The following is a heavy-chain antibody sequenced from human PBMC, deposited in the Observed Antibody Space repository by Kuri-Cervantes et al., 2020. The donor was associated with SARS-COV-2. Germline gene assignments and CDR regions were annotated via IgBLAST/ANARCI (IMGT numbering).Heavy chain of an antibody. D-gene: IGHD4-17*01. CDR3: ARLLYGALNGGAPRFDP. J-gene: IGHJ5*02. CDR1: GFTFSSYS. Sequence: GGSLRLSCAASGFTFSSYSMNWVRQAPGKGLEWVSSISSSSSYIYYADSVKGRFTISRDNAKNSLYLQMNSLRAEDTAVYYCARLLYGALNGGAPRFDPWGQGTLVTVSS. V-gene: IGHV3-21*01. CDR2: ISSSSSYI.